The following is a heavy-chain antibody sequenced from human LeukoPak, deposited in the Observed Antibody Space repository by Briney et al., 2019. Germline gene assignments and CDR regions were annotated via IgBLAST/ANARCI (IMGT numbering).Heavy chain of an antibody. V-gene: IGHV3-66*04. CDR2: IYSGGST. CDR3: GSHSA. CDR1: GFTFSSYD. Sequence: GGSLRLSCAASGFTFSSYDMNWVRQAPGKGLEWVSVIYSGGSTYYADSVKGRFVIFRDNSKNTVYLQMNNLRAEDTAVYYCGSHSAWGQGTLVTVSS. D-gene: IGHD6-19*01. J-gene: IGHJ5*02.